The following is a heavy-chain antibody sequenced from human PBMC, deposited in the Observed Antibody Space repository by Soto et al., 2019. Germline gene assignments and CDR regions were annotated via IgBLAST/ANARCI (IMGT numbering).Heavy chain of an antibody. J-gene: IGHJ4*02. CDR2: LGGSGVSA. CDR3: ARLFCNSNSCSWFVGH. CDR1: GFTFRTYA. V-gene: IGHV3-23*01. D-gene: IGHD2-2*01. Sequence: HPVGSLRLSCVASGFTFRTYAMSWVRQARGKGLEWVSVLGGSGVSAYYADSVKGRFTISRDNSKNTLYLQMNSLRGDDAGVYYCARLFCNSNSCSWFVGHWGQGTLVTVSS.